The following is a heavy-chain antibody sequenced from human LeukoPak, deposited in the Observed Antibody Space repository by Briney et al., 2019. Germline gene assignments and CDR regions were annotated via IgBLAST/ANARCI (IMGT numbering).Heavy chain of an antibody. CDR2: IYYSGST. D-gene: IGHD4-17*01. CDR3: ARESTVTTDAFDI. V-gene: IGHV4-59*01. CDR1: GGSISSYY. J-gene: IGHJ3*02. Sequence: SETLSLTCTVSGGSISSYYWSWIRQPPGKGLEWIGYIYYSGSTNYNPSLKSRVTISVDTSKNQFSLKLSSVTAADTAVYYCARESTVTTDAFDIWGQGTMVTVSS.